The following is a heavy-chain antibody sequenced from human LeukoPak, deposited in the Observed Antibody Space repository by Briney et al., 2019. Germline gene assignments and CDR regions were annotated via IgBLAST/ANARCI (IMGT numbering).Heavy chain of an antibody. D-gene: IGHD6-19*01. Sequence: GSLSFSCAASGFTFSSYSMNWVRPAPGKGLEWVSSISSSSSYIYYADSVKGRFTISRDNAKNSLYLQMNSLRAEDTAVYYCARDSSGWYGTFDYWGQGTLVTVSS. J-gene: IGHJ4*02. V-gene: IGHV3-21*01. CDR2: ISSSSSYI. CDR3: ARDSSGWYGTFDY. CDR1: GFTFSSYS.